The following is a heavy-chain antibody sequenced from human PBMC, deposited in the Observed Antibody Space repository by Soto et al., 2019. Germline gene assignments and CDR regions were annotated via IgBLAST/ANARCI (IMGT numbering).Heavy chain of an antibody. CDR2: IHSGGGST. CDR1: GFTFSNYW. V-gene: IGHV3-74*01. J-gene: IGHJ6*03. D-gene: IGHD2-2*01. CDR3: ARGCSSTSCYVGASYYYMDV. Sequence: EVQLVESGGGLVQPGGSLRLSCAASGFTFSNYWMHWVRQVSGKGLVWVSRIHSGGGSTSYADSVKGRFTISRDNAKNTLYLQMNSLRAEDTAVYYCARGCSSTSCYVGASYYYMDVWGKGTTVTVSS.